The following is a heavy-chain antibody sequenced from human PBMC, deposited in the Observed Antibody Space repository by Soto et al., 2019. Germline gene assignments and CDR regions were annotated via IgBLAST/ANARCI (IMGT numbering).Heavy chain of an antibody. CDR1: GYIFTDYY. Sequence: ASVKVSCKASGYIFTDYYMHWVRQAPGQELGWMGRINPNSDGTNYAQKFQGRVTMTRDTSISTAYTELSSLRSEDTAVYYCARGFPLWFDPWGQGTLVTVSS. CDR2: INPNSDGT. V-gene: IGHV1-2*06. CDR3: ARGFPLWFDP. D-gene: IGHD3-3*01. J-gene: IGHJ5*02.